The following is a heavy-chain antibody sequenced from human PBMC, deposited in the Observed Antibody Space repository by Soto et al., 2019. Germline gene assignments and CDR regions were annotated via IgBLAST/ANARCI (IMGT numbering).Heavy chain of an antibody. D-gene: IGHD5-12*01. CDR2: SGDKDNSYTT. Sequence: GGSLRLSCEASGFTFSDHYMDWVRQAPGKGLEWVGRSGDKDNSYTTDYAASGKGRIIISGDASANSLYLHMSSLKTDDRAVYYCVRVRYSDYDFDYWGQGTPVTVSS. CDR1: GFTFSDHY. CDR3: VRVRYSDYDFDY. V-gene: IGHV3-72*01. J-gene: IGHJ4*02.